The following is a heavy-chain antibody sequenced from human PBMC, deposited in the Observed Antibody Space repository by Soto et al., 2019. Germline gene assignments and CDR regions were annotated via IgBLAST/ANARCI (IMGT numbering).Heavy chain of an antibody. CDR2: INPDGSST. V-gene: IGHV3-74*01. CDR1: GFTFSPYW. J-gene: IGHJ6*02. D-gene: IGHD4-4*01. Sequence: EVQLAESGGGLVQPGGSLRLSCAASGFTFSPYWMHWVRQAPGKGLVWVSRINPDGSSTNYADSVKGRFTISRDNAKNKLYLQMNSLRAEDTAVYYCGRGGSNSPNGMDVWGQGTTVTVSS. CDR3: GRGGSNSPNGMDV.